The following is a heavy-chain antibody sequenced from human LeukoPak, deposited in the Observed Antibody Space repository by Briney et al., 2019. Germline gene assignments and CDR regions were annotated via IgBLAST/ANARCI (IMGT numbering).Heavy chain of an antibody. CDR3: ARVNMDRGAAFDI. Sequence: GGSLRLSCAASGFTFSSYDMHWARPATGQGRGWVSAIGTAGDTYYPGSVKGRFTFSRENAKNSLYLQMNSLRAGDTAVYYCARVNMDRGAAFDIWGQGTKVTVSS. J-gene: IGHJ3*02. V-gene: IGHV3-13*04. D-gene: IGHD3-10*01. CDR2: IGTAGDT. CDR1: GFTFSSYD.